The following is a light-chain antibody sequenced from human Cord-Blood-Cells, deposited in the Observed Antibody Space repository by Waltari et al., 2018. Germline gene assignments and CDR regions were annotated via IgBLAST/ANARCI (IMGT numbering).Light chain of an antibody. CDR2: GNS. J-gene: IGLJ1*01. V-gene: IGLV1-40*01. CDR3: QSYDSSLSALYV. Sequence: QSVLTQPPSVSGAPGQRVTIPCPGSSSNTGAGYDLHLHQQLPGTAPKLLIYGNSNRPSGVPDRFSGSKSGTSASLAITGLQAEDEADYYCQSYDSSLSALYVFGTGTKVTVL. CDR1: SSNTGAGYD.